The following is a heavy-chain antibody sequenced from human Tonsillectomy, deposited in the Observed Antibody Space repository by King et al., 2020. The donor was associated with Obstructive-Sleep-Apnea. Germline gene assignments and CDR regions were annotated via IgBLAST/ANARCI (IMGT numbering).Heavy chain of an antibody. Sequence: QLVQSGFEVKKPGASVKVSCKASGYIFTGFTISWVRQAPGQGLEWMGWINVYNGDIKYLQKLQGRVTMTTDTSTSTAYMELRSLTSDDTALYYCATALPGYCSGGSCYSVFDYWGQGTLVTVSS. CDR1: GYIFTGFT. J-gene: IGHJ4*02. CDR3: ATALPGYCSGGSCYSVFDY. V-gene: IGHV1-18*01. D-gene: IGHD2-15*01. CDR2: INVYNGDI.